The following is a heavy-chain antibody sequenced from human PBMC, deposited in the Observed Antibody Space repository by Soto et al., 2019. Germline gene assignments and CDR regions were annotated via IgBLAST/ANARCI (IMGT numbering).Heavy chain of an antibody. CDR3: TIVRPTSNWYSFDI. J-gene: IGHJ3*02. Sequence: QLRLQESGPGLVRPSEPLSLTCTVSGGSISSGTYYWGWIRQSPGKGLEWIGSMYYSGTTYYNPSLKSRATISVDMSKNQFSLKLSSVTAADMAVYFCTIVRPTSNWYSFDIWGQGTLVTVS. D-gene: IGHD6-13*01. CDR1: GGSISSGTYY. V-gene: IGHV4-39*01. CDR2: MYYSGTT.